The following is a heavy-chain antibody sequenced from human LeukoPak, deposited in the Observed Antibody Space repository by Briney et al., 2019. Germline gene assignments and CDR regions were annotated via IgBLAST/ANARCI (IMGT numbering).Heavy chain of an antibody. D-gene: IGHD2-15*01. V-gene: IGHV3-15*01. CDR3: GVVAATQGDYYYGMDV. J-gene: IGHJ6*02. Sequence: GGSLRLSCAASGFTLSNAWMSWVRQAPGKGLEWVGRIKSKTDGGTTDYAAPVKGRFTISRDDSKNTLYLQMNSLKTEDTAVYYCGVVAATQGDYYYGMDVWGQGTTVTVSS. CDR1: GFTLSNAW. CDR2: IKSKTDGGTT.